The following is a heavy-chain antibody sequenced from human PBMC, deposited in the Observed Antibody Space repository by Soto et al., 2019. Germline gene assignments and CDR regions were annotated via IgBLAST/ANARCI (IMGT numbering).Heavy chain of an antibody. Sequence: QITLKESGPALVKPTQTLTLTCTFSGFSVTTSGASVGWIRQPPGKALEWLALIYWDDTQRYNPSLGRRLTIPRDNSKNQVVLTMTNMDPVNTATYYSAAQLAADGDFDPWGRGTLVTVSS. V-gene: IGHV2-5*02. CDR2: IYWDDTQ. CDR3: AAQLAADGDFDP. CDR1: GFSVTTSGAS. D-gene: IGHD2-15*01. J-gene: IGHJ2*01.